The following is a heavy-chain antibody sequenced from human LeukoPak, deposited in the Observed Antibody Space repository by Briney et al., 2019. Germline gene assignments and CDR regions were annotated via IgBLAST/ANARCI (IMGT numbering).Heavy chain of an antibody. V-gene: IGHV3-30-3*01. J-gene: IGHJ4*02. CDR2: ISYDGSNK. Sequence: GRSLRLSCAASGFTFSSYAMHWVRQAPGKGLEWVAVISYDGSNKYYADSVKGRFTISRDNSKNTLYLQMNSLRAEDTAVYYCAREGPRGSAIDYWGQGTLVTVSS. CDR1: GFTFSSYA. CDR3: AREGPRGSAIDY. D-gene: IGHD3-16*01.